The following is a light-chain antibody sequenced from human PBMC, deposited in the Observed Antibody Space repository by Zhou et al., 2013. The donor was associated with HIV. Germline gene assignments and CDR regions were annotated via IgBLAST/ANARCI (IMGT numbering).Light chain of an antibody. V-gene: IGKV3-20*01. CDR1: QSVSSNY. Sequence: MVLTQSPGTLSLSLGERATLSCRASQSVSSNYLAWYQQKPGQAPRLLIYGASSRATGIPDRFSGSGSGTDFTLTISRLEPEDFAVYYCQQYGSSRTFGQGTKVEIK. CDR3: QQYGSSRT. J-gene: IGKJ1*01. CDR2: GAS.